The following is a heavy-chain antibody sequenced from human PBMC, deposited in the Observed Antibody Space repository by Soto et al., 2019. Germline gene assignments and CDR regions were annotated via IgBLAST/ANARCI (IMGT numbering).Heavy chain of an antibody. D-gene: IGHD1-26*01. CDR3: ARDPSHSYYTLFYYFDY. CDR2: ISGSGSNT. CDR1: GFTFSTYA. Sequence: VQLLESGGGLVQPGGSLRLSCAASGFTFSTYAMSWVRQAPGKGLEWVSAISGSGSNTYYADSVKGRFTISRDDSKSTLYQQMNSLRAEDTAVYYCARDPSHSYYTLFYYFDYWGQGTLVTVSS. J-gene: IGHJ4*02. V-gene: IGHV3-23*01.